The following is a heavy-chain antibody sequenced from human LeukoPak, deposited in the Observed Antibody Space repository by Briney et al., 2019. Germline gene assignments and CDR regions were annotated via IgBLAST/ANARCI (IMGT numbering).Heavy chain of an antibody. CDR1: GGSISSSSYY. Sequence: SETLSLTCTVSGGSISSSSYYWGWIRQPPGKGLEWIGSIYYSGSTYYNPSLKSRVTISVDTSKNQFSLKLSSVTAADTAVYYCARREGPRGYSYQSQNRYAFDIWGQGTMVTVSS. J-gene: IGHJ3*02. D-gene: IGHD5-18*01. CDR3: ARREGPRGYSYQSQNRYAFDI. V-gene: IGHV4-39*01. CDR2: IYYSGST.